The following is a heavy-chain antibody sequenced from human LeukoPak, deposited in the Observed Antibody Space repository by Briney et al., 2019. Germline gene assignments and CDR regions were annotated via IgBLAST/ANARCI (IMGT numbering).Heavy chain of an antibody. CDR2: ISISSNYI. CDR1: GFTFSRYS. Sequence: PGGSLRLSCAASGFTFSRYSMNWVRQAPGKGLEWVSSISISSNYIYYTDSLKGRFTISRDNAKNSLYLQMNSLRAEDTAVYYCARIGYSYGPLGYYYYMDVWGKGTTVTISS. CDR3: ARIGYSYGPLGYYYYMDV. V-gene: IGHV3-21*01. D-gene: IGHD5-18*01. J-gene: IGHJ6*03.